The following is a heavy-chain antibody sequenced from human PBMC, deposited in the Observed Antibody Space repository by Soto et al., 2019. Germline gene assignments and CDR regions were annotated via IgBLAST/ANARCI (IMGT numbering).Heavy chain of an antibody. CDR2: ISYDGSNK. CDR1: GFTFSSYG. J-gene: IGHJ3*02. D-gene: IGHD3-22*01. CDR3: AAPDGFYYYDSSGYYRAFDI. V-gene: IGHV3-30*03. Sequence: SGGSLRLSCAASGFTFSSYGMHWVRQAPGKGLEWVAVISYDGSNKYYADSVKGRFTISRDNSKNTLYLQMNSLRAEDTAVYYCAAPDGFYYYDSSGYYRAFDIWGQGTMVTVSS.